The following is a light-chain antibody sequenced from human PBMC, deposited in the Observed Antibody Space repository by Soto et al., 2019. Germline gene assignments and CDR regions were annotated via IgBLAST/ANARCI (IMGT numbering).Light chain of an antibody. V-gene: IGKV1-39*01. CDR2: AAS. J-gene: IGKJ2*01. CDR3: RQSDTVPYT. CDR1: QSISGY. Sequence: DIQMTHSPYSLSASVGDRVTITCRASQSISGYLSWYYQRPGKAPKLLISAASTLQSGVHSRFSGSGSGPDFTLTSSILQPEDSATYYFRQSDTVPYTFGQGTTREFK.